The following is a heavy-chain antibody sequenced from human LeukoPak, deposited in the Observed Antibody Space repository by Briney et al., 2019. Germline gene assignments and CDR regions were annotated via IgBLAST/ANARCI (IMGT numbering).Heavy chain of an antibody. D-gene: IGHD4-11*01. CDR1: GDSISDNY. Sequence: WETLSLTCTVPGDSISDNYWSSIRQPAGKGLEWVGRIYISGSTNYNPSLMSRVTMSLDTSKNQFSLELNSVTAADTAIYYCARGGDYNKPFEYWGQGTLVTVSS. J-gene: IGHJ4*02. CDR3: ARGGDYNKPFEY. CDR2: IYISGST. V-gene: IGHV4-4*07.